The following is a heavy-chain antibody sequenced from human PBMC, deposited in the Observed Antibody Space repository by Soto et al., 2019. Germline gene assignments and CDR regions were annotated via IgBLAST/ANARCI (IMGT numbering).Heavy chain of an antibody. D-gene: IGHD6-13*01. V-gene: IGHV4-59*01. Sequence: ETLSLTCTVAGFSISNYYWSWIRQPPGKGLDWIGYIYYSGSTNYNPSLKSRVTISVDTSKNQFSLKLSSVTAADTAVYYCGREGRIAAAGLALDAFDIWGQGTMVTV. J-gene: IGHJ3*02. CDR3: GREGRIAAAGLALDAFDI. CDR1: GFSISNYY. CDR2: IYYSGST.